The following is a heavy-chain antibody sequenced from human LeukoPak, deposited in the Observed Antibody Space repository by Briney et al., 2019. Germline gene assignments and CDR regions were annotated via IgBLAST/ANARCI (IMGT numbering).Heavy chain of an antibody. D-gene: IGHD2-15*01. CDR2: ISSSSSTI. CDR1: GFTFSSYS. CDR3: ARGGYCSGGSCYSKINWFDP. Sequence: GGSLRLSCAASGFTFSSYSMNWVRQAPGKGLEWVSYISSSSSTIYYADSVKGRFTISRDNAKNSLYLQMNSLRAKDTAVYYCARGGYCSGGSCYSKINWFDPWGQGTLVTVSS. J-gene: IGHJ5*02. V-gene: IGHV3-48*01.